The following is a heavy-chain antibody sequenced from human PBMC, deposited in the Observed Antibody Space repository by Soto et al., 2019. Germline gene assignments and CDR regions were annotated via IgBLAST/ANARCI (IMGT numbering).Heavy chain of an antibody. CDR3: ASFSGADGYYYYYYGMDV. V-gene: IGHV3-30-3*01. J-gene: IGHJ6*02. CDR1: GFTFNNYA. Sequence: GGSLRLSCAASGFTFNNYAMQWVRQAPGKGLEWVAVISYDGSNKYYADSVKGRFTISRDNSKNTLYLQMNSLRVEDTAVYYCASFSGADGYYYYYYGMDVWGRGTTVTVSS. CDR2: ISYDGSNK. D-gene: IGHD6-19*01.